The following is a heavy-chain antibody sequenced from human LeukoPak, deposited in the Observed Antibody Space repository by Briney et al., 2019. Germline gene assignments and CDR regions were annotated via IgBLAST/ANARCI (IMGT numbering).Heavy chain of an antibody. V-gene: IGHV1-18*01. CDR3: ARVGIGIAAAGNFDY. CDR1: GYTFTSYG. J-gene: IGHJ4*02. CDR2: ISTYSGNT. D-gene: IGHD6-13*01. Sequence: ASVKVSCKASGYTFTSYGISWVRQAPGQGLEWMGWISTYSGNTNYAQKLQGRVTMTTDTSTSTAYMELRSLRSEDTAVYYCARVGIGIAAAGNFDYWGQGTLVTVSS.